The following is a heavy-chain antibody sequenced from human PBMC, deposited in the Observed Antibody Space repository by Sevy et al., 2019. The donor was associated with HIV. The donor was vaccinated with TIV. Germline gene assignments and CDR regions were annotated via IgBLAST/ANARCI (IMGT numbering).Heavy chain of an antibody. CDR1: GGSITSLY. Sequence: SEILSLTCTVSGGSITSLYWNWIRQPPGKGLEWIANIYYNGHINYNPSLKSRFTLSLDTSKNQFSLRLSSVTAADTAMYYCAGENAWGRGYSWGQGTLVTVSS. CDR2: IYYNGHI. V-gene: IGHV4-59*08. D-gene: IGHD1-26*01. J-gene: IGHJ4*02. CDR3: AGENAWGRGYS.